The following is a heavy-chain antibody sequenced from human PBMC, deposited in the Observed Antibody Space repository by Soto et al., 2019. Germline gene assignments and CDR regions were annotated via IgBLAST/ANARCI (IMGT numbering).Heavy chain of an antibody. CDR3: AADDTSGYYHNSYYYYGMDV. V-gene: IGHV1-58*01. Sequence: SAKVACKASGFTFTSPAVQWVRQARGQRLGWIGWIVVGSGNTNYAQKFQERVTITRDMSTSTAYTELSSLRSEDTAVYYCAADDTSGYYHNSYYYYGMDVWGQGTTVTVSS. D-gene: IGHD3-22*01. J-gene: IGHJ6*02. CDR2: IVVGSGNT. CDR1: GFTFTSPA.